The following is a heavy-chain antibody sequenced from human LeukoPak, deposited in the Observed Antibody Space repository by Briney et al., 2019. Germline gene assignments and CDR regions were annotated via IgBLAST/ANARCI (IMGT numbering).Heavy chain of an antibody. J-gene: IGHJ4*02. V-gene: IGHV3-23*01. CDR3: AKEGDGSYVAY. CDR2: ISSSGGNT. Sequence: GGSLRLSCAVSGFTFSNYAMSWVRQAPGKGLEWVSAISSSGGNTYYADSVKGRFTISRDNSKNTLYPQMNSLKAEDTAVYYCAKEGDGSYVAYWGQGTLVTVSS. D-gene: IGHD1-26*01. CDR1: GFTFSNYA.